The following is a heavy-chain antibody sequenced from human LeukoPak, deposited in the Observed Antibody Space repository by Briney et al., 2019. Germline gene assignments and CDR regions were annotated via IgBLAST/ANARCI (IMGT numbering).Heavy chain of an antibody. Sequence: GGSLRLSCAASGFTFSTYWMSWVRQAPGKGLEGVASIKEDGSEKYYVDSMKGRSTISRDNAKNSLNLQMTSLRAEDTAVYYCARDPRSKGGDWGDFDYWGQGTLVTVSS. V-gene: IGHV3-7*01. CDR2: IKEDGSEK. CDR1: GFTFSTYW. D-gene: IGHD2-21*02. J-gene: IGHJ4*02. CDR3: ARDPRSKGGDWGDFDY.